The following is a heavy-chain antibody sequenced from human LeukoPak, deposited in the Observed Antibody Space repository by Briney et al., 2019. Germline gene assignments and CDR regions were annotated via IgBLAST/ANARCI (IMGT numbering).Heavy chain of an antibody. CDR3: ARGTRIVVVPAATLGDAFDI. D-gene: IGHD2-2*01. V-gene: IGHV3-23*01. Sequence: GGSLRLSCAASGFTFSSYAMSWVRQAPGKGLEWVSAISGSGGSTYYADSVKGRFTISRDNSKNTLYLQMNSLRAEDTAVYYCARGTRIVVVPAATLGDAFDIWGQGTMVTVSS. J-gene: IGHJ3*02. CDR2: ISGSGGST. CDR1: GFTFSSYA.